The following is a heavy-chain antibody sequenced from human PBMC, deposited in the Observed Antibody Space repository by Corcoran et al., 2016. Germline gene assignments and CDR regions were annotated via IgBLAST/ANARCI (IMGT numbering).Heavy chain of an antibody. CDR3: ARGWRYNWNSWEDYFDY. CDR2: IYHSGST. CDR1: GYSISSGYY. V-gene: IGHV4-38-2*02. Sequence: QVQLQESGPGLVKPSETLSLTCTVSGYSISSGYYWGWIRQPPGKGLEWIGSIYHSGSTYYNPSLKSRVTISVDTSKNQFSLKLSSVTAADTAVYYCARGWRYNWNSWEDYFDYWGQGTLVTVSS. D-gene: IGHD1-7*01. J-gene: IGHJ4*02.